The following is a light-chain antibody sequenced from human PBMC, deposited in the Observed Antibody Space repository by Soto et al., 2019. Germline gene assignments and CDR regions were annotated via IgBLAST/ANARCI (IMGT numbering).Light chain of an antibody. J-gene: IGKJ1*01. CDR2: DAS. CDR3: QQYNSYPR. V-gene: IGKV1-5*01. CDR1: QSISSW. Sequence: DIQMTQSPSTLSASVGDRVTITFRASQSISSWLAWYQQKPGKAPKLLIYDASSLESGVPSRFSGSGSGTEFTLTISSLQPDDFATYYCQQYNSYPRFGQGTKVDI.